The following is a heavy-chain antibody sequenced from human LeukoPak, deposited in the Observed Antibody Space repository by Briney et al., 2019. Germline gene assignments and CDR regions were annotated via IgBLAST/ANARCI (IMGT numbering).Heavy chain of an antibody. Sequence: GGSLRLSCAASGFPFSDYSLNWVRQAPGKGLEWVSYISGSTIYYADSVKGRFTISRDNARNSLYLQMNSLRAEDTAVYYCAREILTSPAPDYFDYWGQGTLVTVSS. J-gene: IGHJ4*02. CDR2: ISGSTI. CDR1: GFPFSDYS. D-gene: IGHD2-2*01. CDR3: AREILTSPAPDYFDY. V-gene: IGHV3-48*01.